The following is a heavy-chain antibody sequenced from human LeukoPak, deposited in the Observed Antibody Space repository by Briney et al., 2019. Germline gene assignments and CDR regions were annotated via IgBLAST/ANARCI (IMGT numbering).Heavy chain of an antibody. V-gene: IGHV1-18*04. D-gene: IGHD6-19*01. J-gene: IGHJ4*02. CDR1: GYTFTSYG. CDR3: ARDTPHFTYSSGWFQYYFDY. CDR2: ISAYNGNT. Sequence: ASVKVSCKASGYTFTSYGISWVRQAPGQGLEWMGWISAYNGNTNYAQKLQGRVTMTTDTSTSTAYMELRSLRSDDTAVYYCARDTPHFTYSSGWFQYYFDYWGQGTLVTVSS.